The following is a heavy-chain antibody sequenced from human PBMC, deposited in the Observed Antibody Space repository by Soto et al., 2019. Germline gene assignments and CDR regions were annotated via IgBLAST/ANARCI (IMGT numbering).Heavy chain of an antibody. CDR2: IIPILGIA. CDR1: GGTFSSYT. J-gene: IGHJ4*02. CDR3: ARDAQLVPQFEY. D-gene: IGHD6-6*01. V-gene: IGHV1-69*08. Sequence: QVHLVQSGDEVKKPGSSVTVSCKASGGTFSSYTISWVLQAPGQGLEWMGRIIPILGIANYAQKFQGRVTITADKSTSTAYMELSSLRSEDTAVYYCARDAQLVPQFEYWGQGTLVTVSS.